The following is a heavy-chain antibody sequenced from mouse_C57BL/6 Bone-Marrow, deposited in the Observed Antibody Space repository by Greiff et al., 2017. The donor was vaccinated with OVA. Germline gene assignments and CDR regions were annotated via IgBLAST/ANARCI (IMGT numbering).Heavy chain of an antibody. V-gene: IGHV1-19*01. CDR3: ARGGNYGLCAY. D-gene: IGHD2-1*01. CDR2: INPYNGGT. CDR1: GYTFTDYY. J-gene: IGHJ3*01. Sequence: ELQLQQSGPVLVKPGASVKMSCKASGYTFTDYYMNWVKQSHGKSLEWIGVINPYNGGTSYNQKFKGKATLTVDKSSSTAYMELHSLTSEDSAVYYCARGGNYGLCAYWGQGTLVTVSA.